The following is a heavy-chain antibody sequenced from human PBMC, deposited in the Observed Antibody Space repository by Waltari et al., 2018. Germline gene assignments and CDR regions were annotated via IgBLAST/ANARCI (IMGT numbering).Heavy chain of an antibody. CDR1: GDSVNGFY. V-gene: IGHV4-4*07. CDR3: SRGPRQSGSSSWIFDY. Sequence: QVQLQESGPGRVKPSETLSLTCSVSGDSVNGFYWSWIRQSAGKGLEWIGRISSSGSIDYNPSLRRRVTMSLEMSKNQFSLQLASVTAADTAVYFCSRGPRQSGSSSWIFDYWGQG. J-gene: IGHJ4*02. D-gene: IGHD6-13*01. CDR2: ISSSGSI.